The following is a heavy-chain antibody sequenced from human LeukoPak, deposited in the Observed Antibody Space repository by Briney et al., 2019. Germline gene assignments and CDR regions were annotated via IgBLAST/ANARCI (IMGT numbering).Heavy chain of an antibody. CDR1: GFTFNSYW. CDR2: INQGGSER. V-gene: IGHV3-7*01. J-gene: IGHJ4*02. D-gene: IGHD7-27*01. Sequence: GGSLRLSCAASGFTFNSYWMSWVRQAPGKGLEWVANINQGGSERYNVDSVKGRFTISRDNAKNSLYLQMNSLRAEDTAVYYCATSNWGSDYWGQGILVTVSS. CDR3: ATSNWGSDY.